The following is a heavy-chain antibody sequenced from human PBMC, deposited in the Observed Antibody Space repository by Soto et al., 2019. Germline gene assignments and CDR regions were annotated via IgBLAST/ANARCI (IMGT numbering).Heavy chain of an antibody. Sequence: AASVKVSCKASGYTFTSYGISWVRQAPGQGLEWMGWISAYNGNTNYAQKLQGRVTMTTDTSTSTAYMELRSLRSDDTAVYYCARTQQWLVGRYYYGMDVWGQGTTVTVSS. CDR1: GYTFTSYG. V-gene: IGHV1-18*01. D-gene: IGHD6-19*01. J-gene: IGHJ6*02. CDR2: ISAYNGNT. CDR3: ARTQQWLVGRYYYGMDV.